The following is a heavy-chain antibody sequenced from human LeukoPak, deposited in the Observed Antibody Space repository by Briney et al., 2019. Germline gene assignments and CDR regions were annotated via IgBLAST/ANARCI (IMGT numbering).Heavy chain of an antibody. J-gene: IGHJ3*02. D-gene: IGHD1-1*01. CDR3: ARDLNWYESYAVDI. CDR2: ISYDGSNK. Sequence: GRSLRLSCAASGFTFSSYAMHWVRQAPGKGLEWVAVISYDGSNKYYADSVKGRFTISRDNSKNTLYLQMNSLRAEDTAVYYCARDLNWYESYAVDIWGRGTMVTVSS. V-gene: IGHV3-30*04. CDR1: GFTFSSYA.